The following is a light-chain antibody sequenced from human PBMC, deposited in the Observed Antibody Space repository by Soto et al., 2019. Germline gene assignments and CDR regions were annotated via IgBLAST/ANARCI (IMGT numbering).Light chain of an antibody. CDR1: QSLLHSNGYNY. J-gene: IGKJ1*01. V-gene: IGKV2-28*01. CDR2: LGS. CDR3: MQALQTPPT. Sequence: DIVMTQSPLSLPVTPGEPSSISFSSSQSLLHSNGYNYLDWYLQKPGQSPQLLIYLGSSRASGVPDRFSGGGSGTDFTLKISRVEAEDVGIYYCMQALQTPPTFGQGTKVDIK.